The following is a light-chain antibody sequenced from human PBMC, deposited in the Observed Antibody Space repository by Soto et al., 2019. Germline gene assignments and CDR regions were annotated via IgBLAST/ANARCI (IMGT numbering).Light chain of an antibody. Sequence: EIVLTQSPATLSLSPEERATLSCRASQSVSSYLAWYQQKPGQAPRLLIYDASNRATGIPARFSGSGSGTDFTLTISSLEPEDFAVYYRQQPSNWLWTFGQGTKVEIK. J-gene: IGKJ1*01. CDR2: DAS. CDR1: QSVSSY. CDR3: QQPSNWLWT. V-gene: IGKV3-11*01.